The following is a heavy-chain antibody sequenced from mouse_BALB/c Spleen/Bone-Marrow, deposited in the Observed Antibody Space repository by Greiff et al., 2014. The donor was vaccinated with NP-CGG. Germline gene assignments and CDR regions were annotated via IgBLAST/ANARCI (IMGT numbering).Heavy chain of an antibody. CDR3: ARGGYYGTSLLPY. V-gene: IGHV1-9*01. Sequence: QVQLQQSGAELMKPGASVKISCKATGYTLSSYWIEWVKQRPGHGLEWIGEILPGSGTTNYIEKFKGKATFTADTSSNTAYMQLSSQTAEDSAVYCCARGGYYGTSLLPYRGQGTLVTVSA. J-gene: IGHJ3*01. D-gene: IGHD1-1*01. CDR1: GYTLSSYW. CDR2: ILPGSGTT.